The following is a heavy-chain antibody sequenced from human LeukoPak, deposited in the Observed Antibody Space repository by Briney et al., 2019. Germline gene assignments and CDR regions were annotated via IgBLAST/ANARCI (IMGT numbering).Heavy chain of an antibody. CDR1: GGTFNSYA. D-gene: IGHD3-22*01. V-gene: IGHV1-69*01. Sequence: ASVKVSCKTSGGTFNSYAISWVRQAPGQGLEWMGGITAIFRTTNYAQKFQGRVTITADESMSTVYMELSSLRSEDTAVYYCARHSGYHSTMYLDYWGQETLVTVSS. CDR3: ARHSGYHSTMYLDY. CDR2: ITAIFRTT. J-gene: IGHJ4*02.